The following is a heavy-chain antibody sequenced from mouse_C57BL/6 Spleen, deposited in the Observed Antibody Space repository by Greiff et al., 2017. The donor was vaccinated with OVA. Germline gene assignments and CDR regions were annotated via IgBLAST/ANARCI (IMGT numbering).Heavy chain of an antibody. Sequence: VQLQQSGPELVKPGASVKMSCKASGYTFTDYNMHWVKQSPGKSLEWIGYINPNNGGTSYNQKFKGKATLTVNKSSSTAYMELRSLTSEDSAVYYCARSRGPYCGSYYYDYWGQGTTLTVAS. J-gene: IGHJ2*01. CDR1: GYTFTDYN. CDR3: ARSRGPYCGSYYYDY. CDR2: INPNNGGT. D-gene: IGHD1-1*01. V-gene: IGHV1-22*01.